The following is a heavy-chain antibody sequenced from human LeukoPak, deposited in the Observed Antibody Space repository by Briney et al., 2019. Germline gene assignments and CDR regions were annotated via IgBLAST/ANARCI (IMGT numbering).Heavy chain of an antibody. Sequence: GGSLRLSCAGSGFIFNNYAMHWVRQPPGKGLEWVSAISGSGVSTYYADSVKGRFTLSRDNSKNTLYLQMNSLRAEDTAVYYCVTQRGYCSDGNCYFDNWGQGTLVTVSS. J-gene: IGHJ4*02. V-gene: IGHV3-23*01. CDR2: ISGSGVST. CDR3: VTQRGYCSDGNCYFDN. CDR1: GFIFNNYA. D-gene: IGHD2-15*01.